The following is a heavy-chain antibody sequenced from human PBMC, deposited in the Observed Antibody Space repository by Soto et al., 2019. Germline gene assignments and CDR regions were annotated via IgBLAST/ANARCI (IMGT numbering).Heavy chain of an antibody. J-gene: IGHJ4*02. CDR1: GFTFTSYN. V-gene: IGHV3-30-3*01. Sequence: PGGSLRLSCTGSGFTFTSYNFHWVRQAPGKGLEWVAVIPEDGGTEYFADSVRGRFLISKDTSKNTVYLQMKGLRPEDTGIYFCARRLAPTVSALGYWGPGTLVTVSS. CDR3: ARRLAPTVSALGY. CDR2: IPEDGGTE. D-gene: IGHD4-4*01.